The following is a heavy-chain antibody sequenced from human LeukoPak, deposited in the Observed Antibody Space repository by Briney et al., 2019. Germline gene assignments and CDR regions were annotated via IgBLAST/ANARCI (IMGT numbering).Heavy chain of an antibody. D-gene: IGHD3-10*01. Sequence: SETLSLTYTVSGDSVSSGGYYWSWIRQPPGKGLEWIGYIYNIVNTNYNPSLKSRVTISVDASKNQFSLKLSSVTAADTAVYYCGRRSKTRELPCYFDYWGQGTLVTVSS. J-gene: IGHJ4*02. CDR3: GRRSKTRELPCYFDY. CDR1: GDSVSSGGYY. V-gene: IGHV4-61*08. CDR2: IYNIVNT.